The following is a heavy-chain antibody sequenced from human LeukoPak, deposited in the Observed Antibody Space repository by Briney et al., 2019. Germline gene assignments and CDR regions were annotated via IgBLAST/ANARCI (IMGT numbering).Heavy chain of an antibody. Sequence: NHGEALRISCEGSGYSFISYWITWVRQMPGKGLEWMGRIDPSDSSTTYSPSFQGHVTISIDKSISTAYLQWSSLKASDTAMYYCARHPGSKRFDPWGQGTLVGVSS. CDR2: IDPSDSST. V-gene: IGHV5-10-1*01. J-gene: IGHJ5*02. CDR3: ARHPGSKRFDP. CDR1: GYSFISYW. D-gene: IGHD1-14*01.